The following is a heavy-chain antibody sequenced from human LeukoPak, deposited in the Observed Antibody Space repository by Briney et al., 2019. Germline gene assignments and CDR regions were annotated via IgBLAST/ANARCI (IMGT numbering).Heavy chain of an antibody. D-gene: IGHD3-3*02. J-gene: IGHJ3*02. Sequence: PSETPCPSRTVSGGSISRSSNYWGWIRQPPGKGLEWIGSIYYSGSTYYNPSLNSRVTISVDTSKNPSSLKLSSVTAADTAVYYCARRHAHHLVGENSQFALKIWGQGTMVTVSS. CDR2: IYYSGST. V-gene: IGHV4-39*02. CDR3: ARRHAHHLVGENSQFALKI. CDR1: GGSISRSSNY.